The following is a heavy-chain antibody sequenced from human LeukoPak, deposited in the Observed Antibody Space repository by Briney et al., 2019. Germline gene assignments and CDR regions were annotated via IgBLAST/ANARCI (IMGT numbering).Heavy chain of an antibody. CDR2: IYYSGST. V-gene: IGHV4-39*01. CDR3: ARHVKGGGKKEPFDP. CDR1: GGSISSGSYY. D-gene: IGHD1-14*01. Sequence: PSETLSLTCTVSGGSISSGSYYWGWIRQPPGKGLEWIGSIYYSGSTYYNPSLKSRVTISVDTSKNQFSLKLSSVTAADTAVYHCARHVKGGGKKEPFDPWGQGTLVTVSS. J-gene: IGHJ5*02.